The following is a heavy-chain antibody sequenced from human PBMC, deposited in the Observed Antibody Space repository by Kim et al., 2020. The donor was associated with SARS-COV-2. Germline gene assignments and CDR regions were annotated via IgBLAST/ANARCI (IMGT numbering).Heavy chain of an antibody. D-gene: IGHD1-26*01. CDR2: ISSNGGST. CDR1: GFTFSSYA. J-gene: IGHJ6*02. V-gene: IGHV3-64*01. CDR3: ARAVIVGGGTDV. Sequence: GGSLRLSCAASGFTFSSYAMHWVRQAPGKGLEYVSAISSNGGSTYYANSVKGRFTISRDNSKNTLYLQMGSLRAEDMAVYYCARAVIVGGGTDVWGQGTT.